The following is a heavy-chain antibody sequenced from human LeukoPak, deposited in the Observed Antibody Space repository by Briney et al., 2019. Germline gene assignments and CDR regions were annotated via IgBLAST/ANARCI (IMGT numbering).Heavy chain of an antibody. CDR1: GFTFSTYA. CDR3: ATQQGGNPAY. CDR2: ISSSGSGDNT. Sequence: GGSLRLSCVASGFTFSTYAMNWVRQAPGKGLEWVSGISSSGSGDNTYYADSVKGRFTISRDSSKNTLFLHMNTLRAEDTAVYYCATQQGGNPAYWGQGTLVTVSS. D-gene: IGHD1-14*01. V-gene: IGHV3-23*01. J-gene: IGHJ4*02.